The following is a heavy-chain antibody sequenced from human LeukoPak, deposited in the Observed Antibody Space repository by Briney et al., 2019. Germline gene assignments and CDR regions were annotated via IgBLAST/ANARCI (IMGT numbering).Heavy chain of an antibody. CDR2: ISSNGGST. V-gene: IGHV3-64*01. CDR1: GFTFSSYA. J-gene: IGHJ6*03. Sequence: GGSLRLSCAPSGFTFSSYAMHWVRQAPGKGLEYVSAISSNGGSTYYANSVKGRFTISRDNSKNTLYLQMGSLRAEDMAVYYCAREASDYYDSPYYMDVWGKGTTVTISS. D-gene: IGHD3-22*01. CDR3: AREASDYYDSPYYMDV.